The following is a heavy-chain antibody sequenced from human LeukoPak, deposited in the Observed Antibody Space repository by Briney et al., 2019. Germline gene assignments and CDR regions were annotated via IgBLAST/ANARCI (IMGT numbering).Heavy chain of an antibody. CDR2: IYHSGST. J-gene: IGHJ4*02. V-gene: IGHV4-38-2*02. Sequence: SETLSLTCSVSGYSISSGFYWGWIRQTPGRDLEWIGSIYHSGSTSYNPSLKSRVTMSVDTSKNQFSLRLTSVTAADTAVYSCARGLGVSAWRYYFDYWGQGTLVTVSS. CDR1: GYSISSGFY. D-gene: IGHD6-19*01. CDR3: ARGLGVSAWRYYFDY.